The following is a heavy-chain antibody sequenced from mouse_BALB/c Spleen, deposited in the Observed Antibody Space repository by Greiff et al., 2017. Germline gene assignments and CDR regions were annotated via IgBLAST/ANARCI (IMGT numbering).Heavy chain of an antibody. D-gene: IGHD1-1*01. CDR3: ARSDYYGSSYFDD. V-gene: IGHV1-63*02. CDR2: IYPGGGYT. CDR1: GYTFTNYW. Sequence: QVQLQQSGAELVRPGTSVKISCKASGYTFTNYWLGWVKQRPGHGLEWIGDIYPGGGYTNYIEKFKGKATLTADTSSSTAYMQLSSLTSEDSAVYFCARSDYYGSSYFDDWGQGTTLTVSS. J-gene: IGHJ2*01.